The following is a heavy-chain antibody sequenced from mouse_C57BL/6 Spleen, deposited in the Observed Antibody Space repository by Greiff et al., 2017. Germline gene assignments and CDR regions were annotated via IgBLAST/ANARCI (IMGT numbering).Heavy chain of an antibody. CDR1: GFTFSDYG. J-gene: IGHJ4*01. CDR3: ARGGYSKGNAMDY. V-gene: IGHV5-17*01. Sequence: DVMLVASGGGLVKPGGSLKLSCAASGFTFSDYGMHWVRQAPEKGLEWVAYISSGSSTIYYADTVKGRFTISRDNAKNTLFLQMTSLRSEDTAMYYCARGGYSKGNAMDYWGQGTSVTVSS. D-gene: IGHD2-5*01. CDR2: ISSGSSTI.